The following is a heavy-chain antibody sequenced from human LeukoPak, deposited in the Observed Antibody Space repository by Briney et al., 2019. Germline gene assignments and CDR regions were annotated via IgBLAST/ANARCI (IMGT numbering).Heavy chain of an antibody. Sequence: PSETLSLTCTVSGGSISNYYWSWIRQPPGKGLEWIGYIYYSGSTNYNPSLKSRVMISVGTSKNQFSLKLSSVTAADTAVYYCARDRHSTGPFDYWGQGTLVTVSS. D-gene: IGHD5-18*01. V-gene: IGHV4-59*01. CDR1: GGSISNYY. CDR2: IYYSGST. CDR3: ARDRHSTGPFDY. J-gene: IGHJ4*02.